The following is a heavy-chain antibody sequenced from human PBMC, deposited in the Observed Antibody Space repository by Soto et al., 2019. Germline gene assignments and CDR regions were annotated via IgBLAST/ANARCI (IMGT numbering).Heavy chain of an antibody. CDR1: GGSISSGGYY. Sequence: QVQLQESGPGLVKPSQTLSLTCTVSGGSISSGGYYWSWIRQHPGKGLEWIGYIYYSGSTYYNPSPKSRVTISVNTSKNRSSLKLGSVPAAATAVYYGARGKGSVAAIGWFDPWAREPWSPSPQ. CDR2: IYYSGST. J-gene: IGHJ5*02. D-gene: IGHD2-15*01. CDR3: ARGKGSVAAIGWFDP. V-gene: IGHV4-31*03.